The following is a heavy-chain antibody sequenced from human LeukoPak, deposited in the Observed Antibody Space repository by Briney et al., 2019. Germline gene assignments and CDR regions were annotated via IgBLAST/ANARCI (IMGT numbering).Heavy chain of an antibody. J-gene: IGHJ4*02. D-gene: IGHD6-13*01. CDR3: AKGGESSLPLDY. V-gene: IGHV4-59*11. CDR1: GASISSHY. Sequence: SETLSLTCTVSGASISSHYWSWIRQPPGKGLEWIGLISFTASTNYNPSLKSRVTTSVDTSKNQFSLKVSSVTAADTAVYYCAKGGESSLPLDYWGQGILVTVSS. CDR2: ISFTAST.